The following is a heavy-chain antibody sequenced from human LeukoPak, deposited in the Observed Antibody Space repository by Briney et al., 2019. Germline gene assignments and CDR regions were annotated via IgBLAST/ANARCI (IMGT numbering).Heavy chain of an antibody. CDR1: GFTFSNAW. CDR2: IKSKTDGGTT. CDR3: TTVGEPAMDYCGGDCPSTAYYMDV. V-gene: IGHV3-15*01. D-gene: IGHD2-21*02. Sequence: GGSLRLSCAASGFTFSNAWMSWVRQAPGKGLEWVGRIKSKTDGGTTDFAAPVKGRFTISRDDSKNTLYLQMNSLKTEDTAVYYCTTVGEPAMDYCGGDCPSTAYYMDVWGKGTTVTVSS. J-gene: IGHJ6*03.